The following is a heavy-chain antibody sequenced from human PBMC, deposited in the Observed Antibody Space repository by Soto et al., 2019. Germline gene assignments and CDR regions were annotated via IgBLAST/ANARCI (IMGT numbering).Heavy chain of an antibody. CDR3: AREYSNSWRFDY. J-gene: IGHJ4*02. Sequence: QVQLVQSGAEVKKPEASVKVSCKASGYTFTSYDINWVRQATGQGLEWMGWMNPNSGNTGYAQKFQGRVTLTRNTSISTAYMELSSLRSEDTAVYYCAREYSNSWRFDYWGQGTLVTVSS. V-gene: IGHV1-8*01. CDR1: GYTFTSYD. D-gene: IGHD6-13*01. CDR2: MNPNSGNT.